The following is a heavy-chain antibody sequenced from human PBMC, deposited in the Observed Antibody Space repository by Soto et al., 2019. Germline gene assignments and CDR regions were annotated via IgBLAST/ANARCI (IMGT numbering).Heavy chain of an antibody. V-gene: IGHV3-13*01. Sequence: EVQLVASGGGLVQPGGSLRLSCAASGFTFSSYDMHWVRQATGKGLEWVSAIGTAGDTYYPGSVKGRFTISRENAKNSLYLQMHSLRAGDTAVYYCARGPTEYCSGGSCYRDGAFDIWGQGTMVTVSS. CDR1: GFTFSSYD. J-gene: IGHJ3*02. CDR2: IGTAGDT. CDR3: ARGPTEYCSGGSCYRDGAFDI. D-gene: IGHD2-15*01.